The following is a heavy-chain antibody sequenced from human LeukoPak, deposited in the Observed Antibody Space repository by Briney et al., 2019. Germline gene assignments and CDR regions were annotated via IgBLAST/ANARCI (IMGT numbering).Heavy chain of an antibody. J-gene: IGHJ5*02. V-gene: IGHV4-59*01. Sequence: SETLSLTCTASGGSISSYYWSWIRQPPGKGLEWIGYIYYSGSTNYNPSLKSRVTVSVDTSKNQFSLKLSSVTAADTAVYYCARGYSTIFGVVISRLAGFDPWGQGTLVTVSS. CDR3: ARGYSTIFGVVISRLAGFDP. D-gene: IGHD3-3*01. CDR2: IYYSGST. CDR1: GGSISSYY.